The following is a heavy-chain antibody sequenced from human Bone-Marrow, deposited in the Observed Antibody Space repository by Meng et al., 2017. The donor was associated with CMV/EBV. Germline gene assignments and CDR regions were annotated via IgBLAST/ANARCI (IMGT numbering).Heavy chain of an antibody. CDR3: AKDGGVVVVAATREVDY. V-gene: IGHV3-23*01. J-gene: IGHJ4*02. CDR2: ISGSGGST. CDR1: GFTFSSYA. D-gene: IGHD2-15*01. Sequence: GGSLRLSCAASGFTFSSYAMSWVRQAPGKGLEWVSAISGSGGSTYYADSVKGRFTISRDNSKNTLYLQMNSLRAEDTAVYYCAKDGGVVVVAATREVDYWGQGTLVTVSS.